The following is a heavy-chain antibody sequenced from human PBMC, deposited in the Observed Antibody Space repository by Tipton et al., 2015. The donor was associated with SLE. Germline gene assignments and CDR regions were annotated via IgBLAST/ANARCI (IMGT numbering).Heavy chain of an antibody. CDR1: GGSISTNY. V-gene: IGHV4-59*08. CDR3: ARQGAGDTFDY. D-gene: IGHD1-26*01. CDR2: ISDGGGT. Sequence: TLSLTCSVSGGSISTNYWIWIRQPPGKGLEWIGYISDGGGTNYNPSLKSRATISIDPAKKEFSLKLTSVTAADTAVYYCARQGAGDTFDYWGQGNLVTVSS. J-gene: IGHJ4*02.